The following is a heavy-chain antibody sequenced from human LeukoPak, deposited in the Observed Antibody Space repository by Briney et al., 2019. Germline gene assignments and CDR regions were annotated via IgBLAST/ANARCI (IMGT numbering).Heavy chain of an antibody. V-gene: IGHV3-30*18. CDR1: GFTFSSYG. D-gene: IGHD2-2*02. Sequence: GGSLRLSCAASGFTFSSYGMHWVRQAPGKGLDWVAVISYDGSNKYYADSVKGRFTISRDNSKNTLYLQMNSLRAEDTAVYYCANDDCSSTSCYTHYYYYGMDVWGQGTTVTVSS. J-gene: IGHJ6*02. CDR3: ANDDCSSTSCYTHYYYYGMDV. CDR2: ISYDGSNK.